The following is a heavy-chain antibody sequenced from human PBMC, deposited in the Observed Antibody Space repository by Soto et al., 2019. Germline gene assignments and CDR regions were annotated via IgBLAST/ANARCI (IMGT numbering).Heavy chain of an antibody. D-gene: IGHD3-3*01. V-gene: IGHV4-4*07. J-gene: IGHJ3*02. CDR2: IYTSGST. CDR3: AREGRITIFGVVIIRGDAFDI. Sequence: PETLSLTCTVSGGSISSYYWSWIRQPAGKGLEWIGRIYTSGSTNYNPSLKSRVTMSVDTSKNQFSLKLSSVTAADTAVYYCAREGRITIFGVVIIRGDAFDIWGQGTMVTVSS. CDR1: GGSISSYY.